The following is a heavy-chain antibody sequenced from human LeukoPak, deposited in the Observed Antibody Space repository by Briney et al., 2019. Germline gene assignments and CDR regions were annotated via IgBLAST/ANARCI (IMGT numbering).Heavy chain of an antibody. V-gene: IGHV4-39*07. D-gene: IGHD5-18*01. CDR1: GGSISSYY. CDR3: AREGRKDYVDTAMVGNWFDP. J-gene: IGHJ5*02. CDR2: IYYSGST. Sequence: PSETLSLTCTVSGGSISSYYWGWLRQPPGKGLEWLGSIYYSGSTYYNPSLKSRVTISVDTSKNQFSLKLSSVTAADTAVYYCAREGRKDYVDTAMVGNWFDPWGQGTLVTVSS.